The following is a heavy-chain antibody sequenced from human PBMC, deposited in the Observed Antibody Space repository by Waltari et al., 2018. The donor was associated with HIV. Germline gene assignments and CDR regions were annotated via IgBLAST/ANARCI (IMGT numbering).Heavy chain of an antibody. CDR3: ARLGSGTYFSTRIDY. D-gene: IGHD3-10*01. V-gene: IGHV4-39*01. Sequence: QVQLKESGPGLVKPSEALYLTCTISGDSISTSSFYWGWIRKPPGKGLEWIGSLSSSTFVYYNQSLKSRVSISEDTSKNIISLTLRSVTAADAAVYFCARLGSGTYFSTRIDYWGQGIVVTVSS. CDR2: LSSSTFV. CDR1: GDSISTSSFY. J-gene: IGHJ4*02.